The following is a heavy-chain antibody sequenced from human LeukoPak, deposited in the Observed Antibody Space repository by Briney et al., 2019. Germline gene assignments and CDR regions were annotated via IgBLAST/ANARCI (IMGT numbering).Heavy chain of an antibody. CDR1: GSPFSGYY. V-gene: IGHV1-2*02. CDR3: ARDSGYPYYLDY. Sequence: ASVKVSCKASGSPFSGYYLHWARQAPGQGLEWMGWINPKSGDTNFGQKFRGRVTMTRDTSISTAYMELSRLRSDDTAVYYCARDSGYPYYLDYWGQGTLLTVSS. J-gene: IGHJ4*02. CDR2: INPKSGDT. D-gene: IGHD5-18*01.